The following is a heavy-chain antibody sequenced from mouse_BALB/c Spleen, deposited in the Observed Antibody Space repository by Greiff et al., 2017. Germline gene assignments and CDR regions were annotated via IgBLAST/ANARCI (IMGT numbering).Heavy chain of an antibody. J-gene: IGHJ4*01. CDR2: ISSGGSYT. Sequence: EVKLVESGGDLVKPGGSLKLSCAASGFTFSSYGMSWVRQTPDKRLEWVATISSGGSYTYYPDSVKGRFTISRDNAKNTLYLQMSSLKSEDTAMYYCARRGYDDGSAYYYAMDYWGQGTSVTVSS. CDR3: ARRGYDDGSAYYYAMDY. D-gene: IGHD2-2*01. CDR1: GFTFSSYG. V-gene: IGHV5-6*02.